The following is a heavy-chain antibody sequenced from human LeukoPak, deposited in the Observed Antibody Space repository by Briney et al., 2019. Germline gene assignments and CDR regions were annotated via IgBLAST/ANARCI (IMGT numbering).Heavy chain of an antibody. CDR2: IFGSGGSP. D-gene: IGHD6-13*01. V-gene: IGHV3-23*01. J-gene: IGHJ3*02. Sequence: GGSLRLSCEASGFTFGSYAMYWVRQAPGKGLEWVAGIFGSGGSPHYAYSVKGRFTITRVNSKNTLYLQMNSLGAEDTAVYYCAKEISSCWSGDAFDIWGQGTMVTVSS. CDR3: AKEISSCWSGDAFDI. CDR1: GFTFGSYA.